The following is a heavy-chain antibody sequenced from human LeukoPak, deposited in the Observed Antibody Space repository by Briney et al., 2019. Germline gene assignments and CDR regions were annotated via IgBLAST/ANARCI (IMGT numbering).Heavy chain of an antibody. V-gene: IGHV3-21*01. CDR3: ARDGDDDYDY. CDR1: GFTFSSYS. D-gene: IGHD1-1*01. Sequence: PGGSLRLSCAASGFTFSSYSMNWVRQAPGKGLEWFSSISSSSSYIYYADSVKGRFTISRDNAKNSLYLQMNSLRAEDTAVYYCARDGDDDYDYWGQGTLVTVSS. J-gene: IGHJ4*02. CDR2: ISSSSSYI.